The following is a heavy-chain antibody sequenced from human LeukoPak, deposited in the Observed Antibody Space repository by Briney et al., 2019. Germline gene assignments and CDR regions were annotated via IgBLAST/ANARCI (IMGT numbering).Heavy chain of an antibody. CDR2: ISAYNGNT. V-gene: IGHV1-18*01. J-gene: IGHJ6*03. CDR3: ARIGYCSSTSCYPYYMDV. Sequence: ASVKVSCKASGYTFTSYGISWVRRAPGQGLEWMGWISAYNGNTNYAQKLQGRVTMTTDTSTSTAYMELRSLRSDDTAVYYCARIGYCSSTSCYPYYMDVWGKGTTVTVSS. D-gene: IGHD2-2*01. CDR1: GYTFTSYG.